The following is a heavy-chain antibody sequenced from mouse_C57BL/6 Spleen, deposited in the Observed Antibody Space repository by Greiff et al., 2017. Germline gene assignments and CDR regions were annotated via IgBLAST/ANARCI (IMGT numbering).Heavy chain of an antibody. CDR1: GYTFTSYW. CDR2: IHPNSGST. J-gene: IGHJ4*01. V-gene: IGHV1-64*01. CDR3: ATDFVHALNY. Sequence: QVQLLQSGAELVKPGASVKLSCKASGYTFTSYWMHWVKQRPGQGLEWIGMIHPNSGSTNYNEKFKGKATLTVDKSSSTAYMQLSSLTSEGSAVLYCATDFVHALNYWGKGTSVTVSS.